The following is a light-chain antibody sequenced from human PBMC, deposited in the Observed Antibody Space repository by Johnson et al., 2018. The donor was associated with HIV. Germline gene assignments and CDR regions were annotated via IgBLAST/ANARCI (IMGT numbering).Light chain of an antibody. CDR2: DNN. CDR1: SSNIGENF. V-gene: IGLV1-51*01. Sequence: QSVLTQPPSVSAAPGQKVTISCSGSSSNIGENFVSWYQHLPGTAPKVLIFDNNKRPSGIPDRFCGSKSGTSATLGITGLQTGDEADYYCGTWDKSLNTGAVFGTGTKVTVL. J-gene: IGLJ1*01. CDR3: GTWDKSLNTGAV.